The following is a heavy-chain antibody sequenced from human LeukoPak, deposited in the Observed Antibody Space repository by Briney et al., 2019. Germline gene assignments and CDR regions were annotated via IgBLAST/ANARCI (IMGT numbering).Heavy chain of an antibody. J-gene: IGHJ4*02. Sequence: SETLSLTCTVSRASISGYYWSWLRQSPGKGLEWIGYLAYSGSTYYSPSLKGRVTISADTSKNQFSLRLTSVTAADTAVYYCAIIKQGGASWDYWGQGTLVTVSS. V-gene: IGHV4-59*01. CDR3: AIIKQGGASWDY. CDR1: RASISGYY. CDR2: LAYSGST. D-gene: IGHD2-2*01.